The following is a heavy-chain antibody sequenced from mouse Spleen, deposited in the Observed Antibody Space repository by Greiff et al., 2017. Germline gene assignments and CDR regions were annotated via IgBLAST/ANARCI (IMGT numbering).Heavy chain of an antibody. Sequence: EVKLVESGGGLVKLGGSLKLSCAASGFTFSSYAMSWVRQTPEKRLEWVATISSGGGNTYYPDSVKGRFTISRDNAKNTLYLQMSSLKSEDTAMYYCARGYALYWYFDVWGAGTTVTVSS. D-gene: IGHD1-2*01. V-gene: IGHV5-9*04. CDR2: ISSGGGNT. J-gene: IGHJ1*01. CDR1: GFTFSSYA. CDR3: ARGYALYWYFDV.